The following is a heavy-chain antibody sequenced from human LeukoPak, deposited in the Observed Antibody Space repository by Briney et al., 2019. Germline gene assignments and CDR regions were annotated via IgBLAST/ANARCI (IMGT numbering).Heavy chain of an antibody. Sequence: SETLSLTCAVYGGSFSGYYWSWIRQPPGKGLEWIGEINHSGSTNYNPSLKSRVTISVDNSKQQFSLKLTSVTAADTAVYYCAKSEAHSSSRYFAHWGQGALVTVSS. CDR3: AKSEAHSSSRYFAH. CDR2: INHSGST. D-gene: IGHD3-22*01. J-gene: IGHJ4*02. V-gene: IGHV4-34*01. CDR1: GGSFSGYY.